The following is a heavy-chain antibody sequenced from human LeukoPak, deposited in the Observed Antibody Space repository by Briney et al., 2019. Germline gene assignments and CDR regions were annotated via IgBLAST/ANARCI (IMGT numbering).Heavy chain of an antibody. J-gene: IGHJ3*02. Sequence: GGSLRLSCAASGFTFSSYSMNWVRQAPGKGLEWVSSISSSSSYIYYADSVKGRFTISRDNAKNSLYPQMNSLRAEDTAVYYCARYYDSSDNLAFYIWGQGAMVTVSS. CDR2: ISSSSSYI. CDR3: ARYYDSSDNLAFYI. D-gene: IGHD3-22*01. V-gene: IGHV3-21*01. CDR1: GFTFSSYS.